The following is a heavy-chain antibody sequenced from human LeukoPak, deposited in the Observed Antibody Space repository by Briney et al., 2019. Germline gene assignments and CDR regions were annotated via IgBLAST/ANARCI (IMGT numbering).Heavy chain of an antibody. CDR1: GFTFSSYA. D-gene: IGHD6-19*01. CDR3: AKRPPLAGIAVAGTSP. CDR2: ISGSGGST. V-gene: IGHV3-23*01. Sequence: PGGSLRLSCAASGFTFSSYAMSWVRQAPGKGLEWVSAISGSGGSTYYADSVKGRFTISRDYSKNTLYLQMNSLRAEDTAVYYCAKRPPLAGIAVAGTSPWGQGTLVTVSS. J-gene: IGHJ5*02.